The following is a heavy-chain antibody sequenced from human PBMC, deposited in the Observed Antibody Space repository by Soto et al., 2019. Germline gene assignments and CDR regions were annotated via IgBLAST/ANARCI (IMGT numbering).Heavy chain of an antibody. J-gene: IGHJ6*02. CDR1: GFSFNTYY. CDR3: ARDWPDTYCGGDCPLGYYYHGMDV. D-gene: IGHD2-21*02. Sequence: QLQLVQSGAELKKPGASVSLSCKASGFSFNTYYVHWVRQSPGEGLQWMGVIKPSNGFTSYPQKCQGRVTMTADTSTTTVYLELSGLKSEDTAVYFCARDWPDTYCGGDCPLGYYYHGMDVWGQGTAVTVSS. CDR2: IKPSNGFT. V-gene: IGHV1-46*02.